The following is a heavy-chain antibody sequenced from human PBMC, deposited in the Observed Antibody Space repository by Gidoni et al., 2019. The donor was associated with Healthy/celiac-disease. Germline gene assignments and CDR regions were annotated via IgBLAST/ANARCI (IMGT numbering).Heavy chain of an antibody. D-gene: IGHD2-15*01. Sequence: EVQLVESGGGLVKPGGSLRLSCAASGFTFSSHSMNWVRQAPGKGLEWVSSISSSSSYIYYADSVKGRFTISRDNAKNSLYLQMNSLRAEDTAVYYCARDGKVVVAPLYGMDVWGQGTTVTVSS. CDR1: GFTFSSHS. J-gene: IGHJ6*02. CDR3: ARDGKVVVAPLYGMDV. CDR2: ISSSSSYI. V-gene: IGHV3-21*01.